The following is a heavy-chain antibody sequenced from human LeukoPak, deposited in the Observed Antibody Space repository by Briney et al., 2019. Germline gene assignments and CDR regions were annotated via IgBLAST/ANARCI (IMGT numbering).Heavy chain of an antibody. CDR2: IYAGGGSGA. V-gene: IGHV3-53*04. D-gene: IGHD1-14*01. CDR1: GFGVSSND. J-gene: IGHJ4*02. Sequence: QPGGSLRLSCAASGFGVSSNDMSWVRQARGKGLEWVSLIYAGGGSGAYYADSVRGRFTGSRHDSKNTLDLQMNSLRVDDTAMYYCLRQGPGNPPRWGQGTLVTVSS. CDR3: LRQGPGNPPR.